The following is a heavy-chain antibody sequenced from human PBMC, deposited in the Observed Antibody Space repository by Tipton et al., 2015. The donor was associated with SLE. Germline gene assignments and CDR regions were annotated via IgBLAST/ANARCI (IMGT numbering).Heavy chain of an antibody. V-gene: IGHV1-69*09. CDR3: ASSNSGSYFY. J-gene: IGHJ4*02. CDR1: GGTFSSYA. CDR2: LIPILDIA. Sequence: QLVQSGAEVKKPGSSVKVSCKASGGTFSSYAISWVRQAPGQGLEWMGRLIPILDIANYAQKFQGRVTITADKSTSTAYMELSSLRSEDTAVYYCASSNSGSYFYWGQGTLVTVSS. D-gene: IGHD3-10*01.